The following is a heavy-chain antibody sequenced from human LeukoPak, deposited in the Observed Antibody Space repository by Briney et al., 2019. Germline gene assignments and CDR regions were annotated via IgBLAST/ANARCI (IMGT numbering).Heavy chain of an antibody. Sequence: GGSLRLSCAASGFTFSSYEMNWVRQAPGKGLEWVANIKQDGSEKYYVDSVKGRFTISRDNAKNSLYLQMNSLRAEDTAVYYCARAHNWNFDYWGQGTLVTVSS. CDR1: GFTFSSYE. CDR2: IKQDGSEK. D-gene: IGHD1-20*01. J-gene: IGHJ4*02. CDR3: ARAHNWNFDY. V-gene: IGHV3-7*01.